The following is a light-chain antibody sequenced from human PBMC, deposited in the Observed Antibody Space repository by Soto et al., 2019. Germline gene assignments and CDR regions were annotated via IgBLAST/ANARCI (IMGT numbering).Light chain of an antibody. CDR3: VLYRGSGIAV. Sequence: QAVVTQEPSFSVSPGGTVTLTCGLSSGSVSTSYYPSWYQQTPGQAPRTLIYSTNTRSSGVPDRFSGSILGNKAALTITGARADDESVFYCVLYRGSGIAVFGGATHLPVL. J-gene: IGLJ7*01. V-gene: IGLV8-61*01. CDR2: STN. CDR1: SGSVSTSYY.